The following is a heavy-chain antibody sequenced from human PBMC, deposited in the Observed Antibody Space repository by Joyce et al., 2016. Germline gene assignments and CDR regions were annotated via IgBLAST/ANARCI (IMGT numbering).Heavy chain of an antibody. Sequence: QGQLVESGGGVVQPGRSLRLSCAACGFTFSNYGMHWVRQAPGEGLEWVAVISYDGSNKQDGDSVKGRSTISRDNSKNTLELQMNSLRTEDTAVYFCAGGILTGYFVYWGQGTLVSVSS. CDR2: ISYDGSNK. V-gene: IGHV3-30*03. CDR1: GFTFSNYG. J-gene: IGHJ4*02. D-gene: IGHD3-9*01. CDR3: AGGILTGYFVY.